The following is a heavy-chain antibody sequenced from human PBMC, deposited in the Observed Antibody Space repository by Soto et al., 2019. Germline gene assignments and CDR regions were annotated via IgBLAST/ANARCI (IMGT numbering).Heavy chain of an antibody. J-gene: IGHJ4*02. CDR2: SSAYNGNK. CDR3: ARTAGGIAARPLEY. D-gene: IGHD2-15*01. CDR1: GYMFTTYG. V-gene: IGHV1-18*04. Sequence: QVQLVQSGGEVKKPGASVEVSCRTSGYMFTTYGISWVRQARGQGVEWMAWSSAYNGNKKYARKLQGKVTTTTDKPASTFSMKPRNLIFDETGTYSCARTAGGIAARPLEYWGKATLVTVYS.